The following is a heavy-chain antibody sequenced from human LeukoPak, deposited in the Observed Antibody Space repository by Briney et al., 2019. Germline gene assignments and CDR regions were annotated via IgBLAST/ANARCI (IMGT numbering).Heavy chain of an antibody. CDR3: AKGYYGSGSYGWFDY. Sequence: GGSLRLSCAASGFTFSTYAMSWARQAPGKGLEWVSTISGSGDRTYYADSVKGRFTISRDNSKNTLFLHMNSLRAEDTAVYSCAKGYYGSGSYGWFDYWGQGTLVTVSS. CDR2: ISGSGDRT. V-gene: IGHV3-23*01. D-gene: IGHD3-10*01. J-gene: IGHJ4*02. CDR1: GFTFSTYA.